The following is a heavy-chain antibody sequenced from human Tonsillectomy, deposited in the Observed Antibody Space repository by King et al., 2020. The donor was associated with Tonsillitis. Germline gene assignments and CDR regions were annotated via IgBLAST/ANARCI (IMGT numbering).Heavy chain of an antibody. Sequence: EVQLVESGGGLVQPGESLRLSCAASGFTFSNYAMSWVRQPPGKGLEWVSVIYSGGTSTYYADSVKGRFTISRDDSKNTLYLQMNSLRAEDTAVYYCATDSYYYSSGYYYVYWGQGTLVTVSS. V-gene: IGHV3-23*03. J-gene: IGHJ4*02. CDR2: IYSGGTST. CDR1: GFTFSNYA. D-gene: IGHD3-22*01. CDR3: ATDSYYYSSGYYYVY.